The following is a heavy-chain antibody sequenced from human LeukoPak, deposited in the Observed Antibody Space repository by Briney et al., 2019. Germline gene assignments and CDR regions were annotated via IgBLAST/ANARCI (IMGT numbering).Heavy chain of an antibody. V-gene: IGHV3-23*01. Sequence: GGSLRLSCAASGFMFSSYAMTWVRQAPRKGLEWVSSIGGSGDRPYYADSVKGRFTISRDTSKNTLYLQMNSLRTEDTAIYYCAKCASRSVAGSDSWGQGTLATVFS. CDR3: AKCASRSVAGSDS. CDR2: IGGSGDRP. J-gene: IGHJ4*02. D-gene: IGHD6-19*01. CDR1: GFMFSSYA.